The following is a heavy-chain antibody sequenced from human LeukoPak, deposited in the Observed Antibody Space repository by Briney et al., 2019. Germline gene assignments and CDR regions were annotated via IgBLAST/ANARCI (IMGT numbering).Heavy chain of an antibody. V-gene: IGHV1-8*01. CDR3: ARLSQYSMTPHRSGVHY. CDR1: GYTFTSYD. D-gene: IGHD1-14*01. Sequence: ASVKVSCKASGYTFTSYDINWVRLAPGHGLEWMGWMNANPHNGETRHAQKFQGRVTMTANTSTRTFYMELSSLRSEDTAVYFCARLSQYSMTPHRSGVHYWGQGTLVIVSS. J-gene: IGHJ4*02. CDR2: MNANPHNGET.